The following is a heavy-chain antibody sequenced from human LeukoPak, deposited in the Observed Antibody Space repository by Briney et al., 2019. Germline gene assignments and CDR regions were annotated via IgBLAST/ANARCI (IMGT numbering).Heavy chain of an antibody. V-gene: IGHV3-74*01. J-gene: IGHJ4*02. CDR3: ARTEVYYDYVWGPHGVDY. CDR2: INSDGSST. CDR1: GFTFSSYW. Sequence: GSLRLSCAASGFTFSSYWMHWVRQAPGKGLVWVSRINSDGSSTSYADSVKGRFTISRDNAKSTLYLQMNSLRAEDTAVYYCARTEVYYDYVWGPHGVDYWGQGTLVTVSS. D-gene: IGHD3-16*01.